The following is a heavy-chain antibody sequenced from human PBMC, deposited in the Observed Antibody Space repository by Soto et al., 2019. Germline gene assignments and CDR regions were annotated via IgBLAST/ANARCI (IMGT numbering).Heavy chain of an antibody. V-gene: IGHV1-69*02. CDR3: AYAPDPYSSSWSEYYVDC. CDR1: GGTFSSYT. Sequence: QVQLVQSGAEVKKPGSSVKVSCKASGGTFSSYTISWVRQAPGQGLEWMGRIIPILGIANYAQKLQGRVTITADKSTSTAYMELSSLRSEDTAVYYCAYAPDPYSSSWSEYYVDCWGQGTLVTVSS. J-gene: IGHJ4*02. D-gene: IGHD6-13*01. CDR2: IIPILGIA.